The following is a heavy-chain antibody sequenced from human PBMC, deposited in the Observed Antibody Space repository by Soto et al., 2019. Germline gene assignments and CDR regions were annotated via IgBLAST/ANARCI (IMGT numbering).Heavy chain of an antibody. CDR1: GGFISIANR. Sequence: SRTLSLTGAVPGGFISIANRWSSVRRPPGKGLEWIGGIYHSGSTNYNPSRKSRVTIAVDESKNQFSLKLSSVTAADTAVYYCARRGYCTNGVCYYGMDVWGQGTTVT. CDR3: ARRGYCTNGVCYYGMDV. CDR2: IYHSGST. D-gene: IGHD2-8*01. J-gene: IGHJ6*02. V-gene: IGHV4-4*02.